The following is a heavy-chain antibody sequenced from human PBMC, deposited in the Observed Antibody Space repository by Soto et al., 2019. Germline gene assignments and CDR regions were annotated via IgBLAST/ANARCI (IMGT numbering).Heavy chain of an antibody. D-gene: IGHD1-7*01. CDR3: ASLTGTPDLYYYGMDV. Sequence: ASVTVSCRASGGTFISYAISWVRQAPGQRLEWMGWINAGNGNTKYSQKFQGRVTITRDTSASTAYMELSSLRSEDTAVYYCASLTGTPDLYYYGMDVWGQGTTVTVSS. CDR1: GGTFISYA. CDR2: INAGNGNT. J-gene: IGHJ6*02. V-gene: IGHV1-3*01.